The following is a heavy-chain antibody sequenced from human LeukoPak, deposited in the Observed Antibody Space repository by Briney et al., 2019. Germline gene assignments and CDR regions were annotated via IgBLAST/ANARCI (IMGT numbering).Heavy chain of an antibody. CDR3: ARVDDSNGWPIDY. D-gene: IGHD6-19*01. CDR2: LSYDGSNK. CDR1: GFTFSSYG. J-gene: IGHJ4*02. V-gene: IGHV3-30*03. Sequence: PGGSLRLSCAASGFTFSSYGMHWVRQAPGKGLEWVAVLSYDGSNKDHADSVKGRFTISRGNSKNTLYLQMNSLRAEDTAVYYCARVDDSNGWPIDYWGQGTLVTVSS.